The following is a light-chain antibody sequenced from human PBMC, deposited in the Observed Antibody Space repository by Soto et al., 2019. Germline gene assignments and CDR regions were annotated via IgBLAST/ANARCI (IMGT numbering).Light chain of an antibody. V-gene: IGLV1-40*01. Sequence: QSEQTQPASESGAPGQRVTISCTGNGSEIGTEYAVHWYQQLPGTAPKLLIFSNAYRPSGVPDRFSGSKSGTSASLAITGFQADDEADYYCQSYDSSLSSYVFGTGTKVTVL. J-gene: IGLJ1*01. CDR2: SNA. CDR1: GSEIGTEYA. CDR3: QSYDSSLSSYV.